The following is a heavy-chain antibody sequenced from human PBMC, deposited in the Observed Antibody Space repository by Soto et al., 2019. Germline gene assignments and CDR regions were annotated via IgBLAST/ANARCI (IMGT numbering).Heavy chain of an antibody. CDR1: GGTFSSYT. CDR2: IIPILGIA. D-gene: IGHD6-13*01. Sequence: QVQLVQSGAEVKKPGSSVKVSCKASGGTFSSYTISWVRQAPGQGLEWMGRIIPILGIANYAQKFQGRVTITADKSTSTAYVELSSLRSEDTAVYYCATARIAAAGRVDYWGQGTLVTVSS. CDR3: ATARIAAAGRVDY. J-gene: IGHJ4*02. V-gene: IGHV1-69*02.